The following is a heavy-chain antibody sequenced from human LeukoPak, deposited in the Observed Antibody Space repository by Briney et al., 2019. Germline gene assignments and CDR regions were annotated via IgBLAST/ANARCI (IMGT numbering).Heavy chain of an antibody. CDR1: GFTFSSYS. CDR3: ARAGYGGYISYYSIDV. J-gene: IGHJ6*02. CDR2: ISSSSSYI. V-gene: IGHV3-21*01. D-gene: IGHD4-17*01. Sequence: GGSLRLSCAASGFTFSSYSMNWVRQAPGKGLEWVSSISSSSSYIYYADSVKGRFTISRDNAKNSLYLQMNSLRAEDTAVYYCARAGYGGYISYYSIDVWGQGTTVTVSS.